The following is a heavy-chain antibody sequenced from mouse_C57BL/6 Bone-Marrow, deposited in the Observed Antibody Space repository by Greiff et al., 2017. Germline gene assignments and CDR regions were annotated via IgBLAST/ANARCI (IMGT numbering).Heavy chain of an antibody. Sequence: VQLQQSGAELAKPGASVKLSCKASGYTFTSYWMHWVKQRPGQGLEWIGEIFPGSGSTYYNEKFKGKATLTVDTSSSTAYMQLSSLTSEDSAVYFCASPLTGHDYWGQGTTLTVSS. CDR1: GYTFTSYW. CDR3: ASPLTGHDY. J-gene: IGHJ2*01. V-gene: IGHV1-56*01. CDR2: IFPGSGST. D-gene: IGHD4-1*01.